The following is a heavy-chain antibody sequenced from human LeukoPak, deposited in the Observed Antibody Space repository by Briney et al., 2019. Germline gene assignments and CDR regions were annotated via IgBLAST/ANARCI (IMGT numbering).Heavy chain of an antibody. CDR2: IYNGVNT. Sequence: SETLSLTCTVSGASVSSASYWTWIRQPPGKGVEWIAHIYNGVNTNYNPSLKSRVTISVDTSKNQFSLKLSSVTAADTAVYYCARSPLYSSGWYNYWGQGTLVTVSS. V-gene: IGHV4-61*01. D-gene: IGHD6-19*01. CDR3: ARSPLYSSGWYNY. CDR1: GASVSSASY. J-gene: IGHJ4*02.